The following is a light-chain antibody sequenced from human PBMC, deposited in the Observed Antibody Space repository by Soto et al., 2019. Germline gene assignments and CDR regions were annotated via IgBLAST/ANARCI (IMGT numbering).Light chain of an antibody. CDR2: DAS. CDR1: QSVSSY. Sequence: EIVLTQSPATLSLSPGERATLSCRASQSVSSYLAWYQQKPGQAPRLLIYDASNRATGIPARFSGSGSGTDFTLTSSSLEPEDFAVYYCQQRSLFGQGTRLEIK. J-gene: IGKJ5*01. CDR3: QQRSL. V-gene: IGKV3-11*01.